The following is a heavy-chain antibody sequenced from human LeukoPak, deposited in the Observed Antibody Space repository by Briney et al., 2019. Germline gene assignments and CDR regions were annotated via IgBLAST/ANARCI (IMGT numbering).Heavy chain of an antibody. J-gene: IGHJ4*02. CDR2: ISSSGSTI. D-gene: IGHD6-19*01. Sequence: GGSLRLSCAASGFTFSSYEMNWVRQAPGKGLEWVSYISSSGSTIYYADSVKGRFTISGDNAKNSLYLQMNSLRAEDTAVYYCARDSGRLVPQPFDYWGQGTLVTVSS. CDR1: GFTFSSYE. V-gene: IGHV3-48*03. CDR3: ARDSGRLVPQPFDY.